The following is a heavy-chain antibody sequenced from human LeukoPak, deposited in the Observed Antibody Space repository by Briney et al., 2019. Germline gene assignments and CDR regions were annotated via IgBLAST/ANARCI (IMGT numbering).Heavy chain of an antibody. Sequence: QPGGSLRLSCSASGFTFSSYAMHWVRQAPGKGLEYVSGINSDDDSTSYADSLKDRFTIFRDNSKSTLYLQMSSLKTEDTAVYYCVKDRGGITRDFDYWGQGTLVTVSS. J-gene: IGHJ4*02. CDR3: VKDRGGITRDFDY. V-gene: IGHV3-64D*06. CDR2: INSDDDST. CDR1: GFTFSSYA. D-gene: IGHD1/OR15-1a*01.